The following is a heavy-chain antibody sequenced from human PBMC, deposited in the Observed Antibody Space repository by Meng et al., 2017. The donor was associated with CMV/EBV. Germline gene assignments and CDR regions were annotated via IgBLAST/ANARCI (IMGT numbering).Heavy chain of an antibody. V-gene: IGHV1-69*12. CDR3: ARGYYDSSGYNFDL. D-gene: IGHD3-22*01. Sequence: VKVVPFGAEGKKPGSSGKVPCKHSGGTFSSYAISWVRQAPGKGLEWMGGIIPIFGTANYAQKFQGRVTITADESTSTAYMELSSLRSEDTAVYYCARGYYDSSGYNFDLWGRGTLVTVSS. J-gene: IGHJ2*01. CDR1: GGTFSSYA. CDR2: IIPIFGTA.